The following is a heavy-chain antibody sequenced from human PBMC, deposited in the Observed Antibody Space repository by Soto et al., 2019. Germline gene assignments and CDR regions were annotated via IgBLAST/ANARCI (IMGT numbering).Heavy chain of an antibody. CDR3: ARDLELRGRYYYYYYGMDV. Sequence: VQLVQSGAEVKKPASSVKVSCKSSGCTFSSYAISWVRQAPGQGLEWMGGIIPIFGTANYAQKFQGRVTITADKSTSTAYMELSSLSSEDTAVYYCARDLELRGRYYYYYYGMDVCGQGSTGTVSS. V-gene: IGHV1-69*06. J-gene: IGHJ6*02. CDR2: IIPIFGTA. D-gene: IGHD1-7*01. CDR1: GCTFSSYA.